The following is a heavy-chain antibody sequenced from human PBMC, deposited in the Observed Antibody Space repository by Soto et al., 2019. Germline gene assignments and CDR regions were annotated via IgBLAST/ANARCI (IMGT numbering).Heavy chain of an antibody. CDR2: ISAYNGNT. Sequence: ASVKVSCKASGYTFTSYGISWVRQAPGQGLEWMGWISAYNGNTNYAQKLQGRVTMTTDTSTSTAYMELRSLRSDDTAVYYCARDCSSTSCYSNWFDPWGQGTLVTVSS. CDR3: ARDCSSTSCYSNWFDP. D-gene: IGHD2-2*01. J-gene: IGHJ5*02. CDR1: GYTFTSYG. V-gene: IGHV1-18*01.